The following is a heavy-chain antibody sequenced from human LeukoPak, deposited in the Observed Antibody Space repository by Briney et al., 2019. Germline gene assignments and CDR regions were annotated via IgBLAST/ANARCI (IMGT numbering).Heavy chain of an antibody. D-gene: IGHD6-19*01. J-gene: IGHJ3*02. CDR1: GFTFSSYE. CDR3: AGTRGWYNAFDI. CDR2: ISSSGSTI. V-gene: IGHV3-48*03. Sequence: GGSLRLSCAASGFTFSSYEMNWVRQAPGKGLEWVSYISSSGSTIYYADSVKGRFTISRDNAKNSLYLQMNSLRAEDTAVYYCAGTRGWYNAFDIWGQGTMVTVSS.